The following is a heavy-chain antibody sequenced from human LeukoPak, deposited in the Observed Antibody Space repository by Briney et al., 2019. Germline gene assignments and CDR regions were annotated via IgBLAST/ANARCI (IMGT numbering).Heavy chain of an antibody. CDR3: ARASYSYDINGWVPFDY. V-gene: IGHV4-4*07. J-gene: IGHJ4*02. Sequence: PSGTLSLTCAVSGGSISSSNWWSWIRQPAGKGLEWIGRIYTSGSTNYNPSLKSRVTMSVDTSKNQFSLKLSSVTAADTAVYYCARASYSYDINGWVPFDYWGQGTLVTVSS. CDR2: IYTSGST. D-gene: IGHD3-22*01. CDR1: GGSISSSNW.